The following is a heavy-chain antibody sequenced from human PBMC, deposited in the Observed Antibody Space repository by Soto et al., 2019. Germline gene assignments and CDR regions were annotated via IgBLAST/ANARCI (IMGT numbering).Heavy chain of an antibody. CDR2: ISAYNCNT. V-gene: IGHV1-18*01. J-gene: IGHJ3*02. D-gene: IGHD3-3*01. CDR1: GYTFTSYG. CDR3: ARRRHYDFWSGYPPDAFDI. Sequence: ASVKVSCKGSGYTFTSYGISCARHAPGQVLEWMGWISAYNCNTNYAQKRQGRVTMTTDTSTSTAYMELRSLRSDDTAVYYCARRRHYDFWSGYPPDAFDIWGQGTMVTVSS.